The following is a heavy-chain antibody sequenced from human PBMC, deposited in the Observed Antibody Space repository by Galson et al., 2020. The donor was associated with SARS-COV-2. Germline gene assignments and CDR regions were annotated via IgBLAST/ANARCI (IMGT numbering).Heavy chain of an antibody. CDR1: GITLSNHW. Sequence: GGSLRLSCVGSGITLSNHWMKWVRHTPGKGLEWVAMIKQDGSIRDYLDSMEGRFTISRDNAKNSVSLQMNSLRVEDTATYYCAGGSGFLIDLWGQGTLVTVSS. CDR2: IKQDGSIR. D-gene: IGHD6-19*01. J-gene: IGHJ5*02. CDR3: AGGSGFLIDL. V-gene: IGHV3-7*01.